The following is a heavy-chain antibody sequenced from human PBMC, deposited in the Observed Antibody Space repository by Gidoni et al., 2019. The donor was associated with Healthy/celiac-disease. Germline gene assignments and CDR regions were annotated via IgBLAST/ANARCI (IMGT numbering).Heavy chain of an antibody. J-gene: IGHJ4*02. V-gene: IGHV3-30-3*01. Sequence: QVQLVESGGGVVQPGRSLRRSCAASGFTYSCYAMPWVRQAPGKGLEWVAVKSYDGSNKYDADSVKGRFTISSDNSKNTLYLQMNSLRAEDTAVYYCARDKDYDYVWGSYRWRGFDYWGQGTLVTVSS. CDR1: GFTYSCYA. CDR2: KSYDGSNK. D-gene: IGHD3-16*02. CDR3: ARDKDYDYVWGSYRWRGFDY.